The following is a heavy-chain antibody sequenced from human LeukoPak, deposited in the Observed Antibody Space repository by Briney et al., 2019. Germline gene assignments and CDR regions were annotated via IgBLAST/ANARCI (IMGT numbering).Heavy chain of an antibody. D-gene: IGHD3-3*01. CDR2: VRGSGGNT. Sequence: GGSLRLSCAASGFTFNSYAMSWVRQAPGKGLGWVSGVRGSGGNTDYSDSVRGRFTISRDNSDNTLYLQMNSLRAEDTALYYCAKVRRRDSKSPGDARVDYWGQGTLVTVSS. V-gene: IGHV3-23*01. CDR1: GFTFNSYA. CDR3: AKVRRRDSKSPGDARVDY. J-gene: IGHJ4*02.